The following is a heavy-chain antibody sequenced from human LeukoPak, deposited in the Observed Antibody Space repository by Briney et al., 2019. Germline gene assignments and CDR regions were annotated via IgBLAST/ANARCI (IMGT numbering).Heavy chain of an antibody. V-gene: IGHV3-64*01. CDR1: GVTFSSYA. D-gene: IGHD1-7*01. J-gene: IGHJ2*01. CDR2: ISSNGGST. Sequence: PGGSLRLSCAASGVTFSSYAMHWVRQAPGKGLEYVSGISSNGGSTYYANSVKGRFTISRDNSKDTLYLQMGSLRAEDMAVYYCVSSPPTGTTWCFDLWGRGTLVTVSS. CDR3: VSSPPTGTTWCFDL.